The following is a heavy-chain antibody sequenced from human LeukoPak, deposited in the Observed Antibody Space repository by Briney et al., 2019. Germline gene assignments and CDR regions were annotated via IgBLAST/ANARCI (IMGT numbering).Heavy chain of an antibody. J-gene: IGHJ5*02. D-gene: IGHD3-10*01. CDR1: GFTFSSYS. V-gene: IGHV3-21*01. Sequence: GGSLRLSCAASGFTFSSYSMNWVRQAPGKGLEWVSSISSSSSYIYYADSVKGRFTISRDNAKNSLYLQMNSLRAEDTAVYYCARGGYYGSGNDFRFDPWGQGTLVTVSS. CDR2: ISSSSSYI. CDR3: ARGGYYGSGNDFRFDP.